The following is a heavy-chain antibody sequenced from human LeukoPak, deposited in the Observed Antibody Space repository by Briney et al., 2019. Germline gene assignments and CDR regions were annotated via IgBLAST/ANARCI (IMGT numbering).Heavy chain of an antibody. CDR2: ISAYNGNT. V-gene: IGHV1-18*01. D-gene: IGHD3-22*01. CDR1: GYTFTSYG. CDR3: ARAWVGYYDSSGYYYVALIDY. J-gene: IGHJ4*02. Sequence: ASVKVSCKASGYTFTSYGISWVRQAPGQGLEWMGWISAYNGNTNYAQKLQGRVTMTTDTSTSTAYMELRSLRSDDTAVYYCARAWVGYYDSSGYYYVALIDYWGQGTLVTVSS.